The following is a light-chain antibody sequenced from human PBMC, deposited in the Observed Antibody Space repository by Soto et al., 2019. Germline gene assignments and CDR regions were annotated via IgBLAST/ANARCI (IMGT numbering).Light chain of an antibody. Sequence: DIQMTQSPSTLSASVGDRVTITCRASQSISGWLAWYQQKPGKAPKLLIYKASTLESGVPSRFRGSGSGTDFTLTISSLQPDDFANYYCQQCNKYRPWTFGQGTKVEIK. CDR3: QQCNKYRPWT. CDR2: KAS. CDR1: QSISGW. V-gene: IGKV1-5*03. J-gene: IGKJ1*01.